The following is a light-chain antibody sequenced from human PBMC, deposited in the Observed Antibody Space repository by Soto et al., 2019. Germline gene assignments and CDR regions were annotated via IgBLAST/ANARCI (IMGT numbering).Light chain of an antibody. CDR1: SSDVGGYNY. CDR2: EVT. J-gene: IGLJ1*01. CDR3: GSYTSSNTLV. Sequence: SVLTQPASVSGSPGQSITLSCTGTSSDVGGYNYVSWYQQHPGKAPKLLIYEVTYRPSGVSNRFSGSKSGNTASLTISGLQAEDEADYFCGSYTSSNTLVFGTGTKLTVL. V-gene: IGLV2-14*03.